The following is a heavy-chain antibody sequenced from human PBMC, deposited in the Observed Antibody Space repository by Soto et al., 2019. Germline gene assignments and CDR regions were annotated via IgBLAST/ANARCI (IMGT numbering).Heavy chain of an antibody. CDR1: GYTFTSYG. V-gene: IGHV1-18*01. J-gene: IGHJ5*02. CDR3: ARDGLLSAQWLANWFDP. CDR2: ISAYNGNT. Sequence: QVQLVQSGAEVKKPGASVKVSCKASGYTFTSYGISWVRQAPGQGLEWMGWISAYNGNTNYAQKLQGRVTMTTDTSTSTAYRELRSLRSDDTAVYYCARDGLLSAQWLANWFDPWGQGTLVTVSS. D-gene: IGHD6-19*01.